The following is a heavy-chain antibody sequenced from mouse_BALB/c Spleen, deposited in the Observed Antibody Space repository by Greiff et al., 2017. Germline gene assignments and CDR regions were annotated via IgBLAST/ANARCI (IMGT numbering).Heavy chain of an antibody. CDR2: IDPANGNT. Sequence: VQLQQSGAELVKPGASVKLSCTASGFNIKDTYMHWVKQRPEQGLEWIGRIDPANGNTKYDPKFHGKATITADTSSNTAYLQLSSLTSEDTAVYYCASAYGNLFDYWGQGTTLTVSS. V-gene: IGHV14-3*02. CDR3: ASAYGNLFDY. CDR1: GFNIKDTY. D-gene: IGHD2-1*01. J-gene: IGHJ2*01.